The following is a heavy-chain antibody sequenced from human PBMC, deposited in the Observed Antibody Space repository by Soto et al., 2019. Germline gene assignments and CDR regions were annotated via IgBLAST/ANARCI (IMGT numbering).Heavy chain of an antibody. CDR3: ARMGYSSGWYWSWFDP. Sequence: QVQLQESGPGLVKPSDTLSLTCAVSGYSISSSNWWGWIRQPPGKGLEWIGNIYFSESTHYNPSLKSRVTMSVDLSKNQFSLRLSSVTAVDTAVYYGARMGYSSGWYWSWFDPWGQGTLVTVSP. CDR1: GYSISSSNW. D-gene: IGHD6-19*01. V-gene: IGHV4-28*01. J-gene: IGHJ5*02. CDR2: IYFSEST.